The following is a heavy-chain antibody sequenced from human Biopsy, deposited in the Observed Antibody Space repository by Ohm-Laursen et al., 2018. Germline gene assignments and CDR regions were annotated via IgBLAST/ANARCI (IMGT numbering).Heavy chain of an antibody. J-gene: IGHJ6*02. CDR2: IITVSETA. CDR1: GGAFTNYA. Sequence: SSVKASCKASGGAFTNYAINWVRQAPGHGLEWMGGIITVSETAGYAERFQGRVTITADVTTTTAYMDLSGLRSEDTAVYYCVAYPSSGFFENNDDFAMDVWGQGTTVMVSS. D-gene: IGHD6-19*01. V-gene: IGHV1-69*01. CDR3: VAYPSSGFFENNDDFAMDV.